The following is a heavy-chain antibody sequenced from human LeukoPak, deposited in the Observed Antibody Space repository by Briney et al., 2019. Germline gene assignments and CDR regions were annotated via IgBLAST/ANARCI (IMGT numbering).Heavy chain of an antibody. V-gene: IGHV1-69*05. CDR1: GGTFSSYA. J-gene: IGHJ4*02. D-gene: IGHD6-13*01. Sequence: SVKVSCKASGGTFSSYAISWVRQAPGQGLEWMGRIIPIFGTANYAQKFQGRVTITTDESTSTAYMELSSLRSEDTAVYYCARDRAYSSSPYYFDYWGQGTRVTVSS. CDR3: ARDRAYSSSPYYFDY. CDR2: IIPIFGTA.